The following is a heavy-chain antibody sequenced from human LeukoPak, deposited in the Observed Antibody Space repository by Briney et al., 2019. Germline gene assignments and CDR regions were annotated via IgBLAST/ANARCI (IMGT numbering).Heavy chain of an antibody. CDR1: GGSFSGYY. Sequence: SETLSLTCAVYGGSFSGYYWSWIRQPPGKGLEWIGEINHSGSTNYNPSLKSRVTISVDTSKNQFSLKLSSVTAADTAVYYCARGRGYARGSGNWFDYWGQGTLVTVSS. CDR2: INHSGST. J-gene: IGHJ4*02. CDR3: ARGRGYARGSGNWFDY. D-gene: IGHD3-10*01. V-gene: IGHV4-34*01.